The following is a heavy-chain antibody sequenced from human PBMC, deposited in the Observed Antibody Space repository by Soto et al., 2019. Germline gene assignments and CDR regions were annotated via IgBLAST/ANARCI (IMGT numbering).Heavy chain of an antibody. CDR1: GFTFSSYG. Sequence: ESGGGVVQPGRSLRLSCAASGFTFSSYGMHWVRQAPGKGLEWVAVISYDGSNKYYADSVKGRFTISRDNSKNTLYLQMNSLRAEDTAVYYCAKDPMTTGSWGQGTPVTVSS. D-gene: IGHD4-17*01. V-gene: IGHV3-30*18. CDR3: AKDPMTTGS. J-gene: IGHJ4*02. CDR2: ISYDGSNK.